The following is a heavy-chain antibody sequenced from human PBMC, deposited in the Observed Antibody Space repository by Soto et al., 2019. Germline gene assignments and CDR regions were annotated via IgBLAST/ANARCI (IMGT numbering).Heavy chain of an antibody. J-gene: IGHJ4*02. V-gene: IGHV1-69*01. CDR2: IIPMFDTT. CDR1: GGAFGSYA. CDR3: TRHRGYSSGYWGQDF. Sequence: HVQLVQSGAEVKKPGSSVKVSCKASGGAFGSYAINWVRQAPGQGLEWMGGIIPMFDTTNYAQRFQGRVTVTADESTSTVYLELTRLRSEDTAMYYCTRHRGYSSGYWGQDFWGQGTLVTVSS. D-gene: IGHD5-12*01.